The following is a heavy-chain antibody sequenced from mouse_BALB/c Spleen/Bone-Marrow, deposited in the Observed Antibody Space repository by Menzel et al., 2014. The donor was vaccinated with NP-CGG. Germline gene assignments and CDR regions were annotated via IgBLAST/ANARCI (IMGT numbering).Heavy chain of an antibody. CDR3: ARASWDY. V-gene: IGHV1-9*01. CDR2: ILPGSGST. J-gene: IGHJ4*01. CDR1: GYTFSSYW. Sequence: QVQLQQSGAELMKPGASVKISSKATGYTFSSYWIERVKQRPGHGLEWIGEILPGSGSTNYNEKFKGKATFTADTSSNTAYMQLSSLTSEDSAVYYCARASWDYWGQGTSVTVSS. D-gene: IGHD6-1*01.